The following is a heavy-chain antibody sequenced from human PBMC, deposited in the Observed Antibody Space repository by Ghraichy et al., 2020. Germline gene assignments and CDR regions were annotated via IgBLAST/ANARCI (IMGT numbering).Heavy chain of an antibody. Sequence: LSLTCVASGFTFSTYAMHWVRQAPGKGLEWVSLIAYDGINEYYADSVKGRFTISRDNSKNTLYLQMSALRPEDTAVYFCVRGFCEGGSVSSCYSTPLFTSWGQGTPVTVSS. CDR1: GFTFSTYA. J-gene: IGHJ5*02. CDR2: IAYDGINE. V-gene: IGHV3-30*04. D-gene: IGHD2-15*01. CDR3: VRGFCEGGSVSSCYSTPLFTS.